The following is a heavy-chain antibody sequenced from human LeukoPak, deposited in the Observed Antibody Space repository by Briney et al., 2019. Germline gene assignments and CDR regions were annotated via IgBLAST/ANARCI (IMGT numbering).Heavy chain of an antibody. CDR1: GGSFSGYY. Sequence: PSETLSLTCAVYGGSFSGYYWCWIRQPPEKGLEWIGEINHSGSTNYNPSLKSRVTISVDTSKNQFSLKLSSVTAADTAVYYCARRMSGRHHMDVWGKGTTVTVSS. CDR3: ARRMSGRHHMDV. V-gene: IGHV4-34*01. D-gene: IGHD3-3*01. CDR2: INHSGST. J-gene: IGHJ6*03.